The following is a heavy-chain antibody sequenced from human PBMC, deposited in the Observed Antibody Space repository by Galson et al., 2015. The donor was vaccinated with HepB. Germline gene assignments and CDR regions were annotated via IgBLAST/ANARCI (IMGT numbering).Heavy chain of an antibody. Sequence: SLRLSCAASGFSLSDFWMHWVRRAPGKGLLWVSRINSDGSKRDYADSVKGRFTISRDNVKDTLWLQMDNLGVEDTAVYYCARSRSANYIMDVWGNATTVTVSS. D-gene: IGHD4/OR15-4a*01. V-gene: IGHV3-74*01. J-gene: IGHJ6*03. CDR3: ARSRSANYIMDV. CDR2: INSDGSKR. CDR1: GFSLSDFW.